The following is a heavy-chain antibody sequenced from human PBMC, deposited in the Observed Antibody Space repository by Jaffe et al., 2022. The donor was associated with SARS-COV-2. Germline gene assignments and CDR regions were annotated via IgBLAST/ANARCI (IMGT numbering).Heavy chain of an antibody. CDR1: GFTFDDYA. Sequence: EVQLVESGGGVVQPGGSLRLSCAASGFTFDDYAMHWVRQAPGKGLEWVSLISGDGGSTYYADSVKGRFTISRDNSKNSLYLQMNSLRTEDTALYYCAKRPHYYDSSGYYQWGQGTLVTVSS. V-gene: IGHV3-43*02. D-gene: IGHD3-22*01. CDR3: AKRPHYYDSSGYYQ. J-gene: IGHJ4*02. CDR2: ISGDGGST.